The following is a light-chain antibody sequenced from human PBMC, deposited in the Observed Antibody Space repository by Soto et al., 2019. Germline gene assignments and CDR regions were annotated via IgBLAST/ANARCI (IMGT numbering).Light chain of an antibody. V-gene: IGKV4-1*01. CDR1: QSVLYNSNNKNY. J-gene: IGKJ1*01. CDR2: WAS. Sequence: DIVMTQSPDSLAVSLGERATINCRSSQSVLYNSNNKNYLSWYQHKPGQPPKLLIAWASTRESGVPDRFRGSGSGTDFTLTISSLQAEDVAVYYCQQYYSTPWTFGPGTKVEIK. CDR3: QQYYSTPWT.